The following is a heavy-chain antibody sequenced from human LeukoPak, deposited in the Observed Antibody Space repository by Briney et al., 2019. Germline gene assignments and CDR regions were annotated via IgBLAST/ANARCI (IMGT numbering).Heavy chain of an antibody. CDR3: ARVVVRGVIRDAFDI. Sequence: ASVKVSCKASGYTFTGYYMHWVRQAPGQGLEWMGWINPNSGGTNYAQKFQGRVTMTRDTSISAAYMELSRLRSDDTAVYYCARVVVRGVIRDAFDIWGQGTMVTVSS. J-gene: IGHJ3*02. CDR1: GYTFTGYY. D-gene: IGHD3-10*01. CDR2: INPNSGGT. V-gene: IGHV1-2*02.